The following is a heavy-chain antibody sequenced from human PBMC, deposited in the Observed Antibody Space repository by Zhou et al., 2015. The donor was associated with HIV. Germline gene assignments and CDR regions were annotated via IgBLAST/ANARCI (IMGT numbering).Heavy chain of an antibody. CDR3: ARAIARIVVVPAAIKGWFDP. CDR2: IIPIFGTA. J-gene: IGHJ5*02. CDR1: GGTFSSYA. Sequence: QVQLVQSGAEVKKPGSSVKVSCKASGGTFSSYAISWVRQAPGQGLEWMGGIIPIFGTANYAQKFQGRVTITADESTSTAYMELSSLRSEDTAVYYCARAIARIVVVPAAIKGWFDPWGQGTLVTVSS. D-gene: IGHD2-2*01. V-gene: IGHV1-69*12.